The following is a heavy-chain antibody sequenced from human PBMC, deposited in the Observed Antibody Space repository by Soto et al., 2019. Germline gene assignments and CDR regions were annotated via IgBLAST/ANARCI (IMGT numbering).Heavy chain of an antibody. CDR1: GDSVSSNSAA. D-gene: IGHD3-10*01. CDR2: TYYRFKWYN. V-gene: IGHV6-1*01. J-gene: IGHJ6*02. Sequence: PSQTLSLTCAISGDSVSSNSAAWNWIRQSPSRGLEWLGRTYYRFKWYNDYAVSVKSRITISPDTSKNQFSLQLNSVTAADTAVYYCVKVRGVNRPRYYYYGVDVWGQGTTVTVSS. CDR3: VKVRGVNRPRYYYYGVDV.